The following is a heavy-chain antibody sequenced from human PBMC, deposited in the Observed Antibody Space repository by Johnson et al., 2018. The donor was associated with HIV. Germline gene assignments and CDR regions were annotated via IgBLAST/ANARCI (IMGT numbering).Heavy chain of an antibody. CDR2: ISYDAKNK. J-gene: IGHJ3*02. Sequence: QMQLVESGGGLVKPGGSLRLSCAASGFTFSNAWMSWVRQAPGKGLEWVAVISYDAKNKYYADSVKGRFTISRDNSKNTLFLQMNSLKTEDTAVYYCARGPKNPGLDAFDIWGQGTVVTVSS. CDR1: GFTFSNAW. CDR3: ARGPKNPGLDAFDI. D-gene: IGHD1-14*01. V-gene: IGHV3-30*03.